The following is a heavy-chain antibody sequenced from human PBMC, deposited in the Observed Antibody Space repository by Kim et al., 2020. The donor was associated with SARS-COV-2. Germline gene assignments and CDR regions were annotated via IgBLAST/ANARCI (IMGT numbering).Heavy chain of an antibody. J-gene: IGHJ4*02. CDR1: GFTFSSYA. CDR3: AKVWVGYCSGGSCYSPLDY. CDR2: ISGSGGST. V-gene: IGHV3-23*01. D-gene: IGHD2-15*01. Sequence: GGSLRLSCAASGFTFSSYAMSWVRQAPGKGLEWVSAISGSGGSTYYADSVKGRFTISRDNSKNTLYLQMNSLRAEDTAVYYCAKVWVGYCSGGSCYSPLDYWGQGTLVTVSS.